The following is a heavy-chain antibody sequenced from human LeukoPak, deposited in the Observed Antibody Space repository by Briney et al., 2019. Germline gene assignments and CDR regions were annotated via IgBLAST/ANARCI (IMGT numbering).Heavy chain of an antibody. CDR2: ISWNGGSI. J-gene: IGHJ4*02. CDR1: GFSFDDYA. D-gene: IGHD4-11*01. V-gene: IGHV3-9*01. Sequence: GGSLRLSCAASGFSFDDYAMRWVRQAPGKGLEWVSGISWNGGSIAYADSVKGRFTISRDNAKNSLYLQMNSLRAEDTALYYCAKADDYDYWGQGTLVTVSS. CDR3: AKADDYDY.